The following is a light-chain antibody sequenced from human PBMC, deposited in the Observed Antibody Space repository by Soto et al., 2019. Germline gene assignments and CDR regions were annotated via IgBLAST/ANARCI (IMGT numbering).Light chain of an antibody. J-gene: IGLJ1*01. CDR2: DVS. V-gene: IGLV2-14*03. CDR1: SSDVREYKY. Sequence: QSALTQPASVSGSPGXXXXXXXTEISSDVREYKYVSWYQQHPGTAPKLIIYDVSNRPSGVSNRFSGSKSGSTASLTISGLQAEDEADYYCSAYTTSIALYVFGAGTKVTVL. CDR3: SAYTTSIALYV.